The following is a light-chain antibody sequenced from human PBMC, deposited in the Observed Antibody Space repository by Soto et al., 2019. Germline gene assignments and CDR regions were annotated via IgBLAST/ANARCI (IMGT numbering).Light chain of an antibody. CDR2: GAS. CDR1: RSVSSN. J-gene: IGKJ4*01. Sequence: EIVMTQSPATLSVSPGERATLSCRASRSVSSNLAWYHQKPGQAPRLLIYGASTRATDIPARFSGSGSGTEFTLTISSLQSEDFAVYYCQQYNNWPLTFGGGTKVDI. V-gene: IGKV3-15*01. CDR3: QQYNNWPLT.